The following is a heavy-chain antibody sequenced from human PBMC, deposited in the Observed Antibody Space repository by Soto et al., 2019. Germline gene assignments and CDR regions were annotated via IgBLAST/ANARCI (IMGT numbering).Heavy chain of an antibody. CDR2: IFSNDEK. Sequence: QVTVKESGPVLVKPTETLTLTCTVSGFSLSNAGLGVSWIRQPPGKALEWLAHIFSNDEKSYSTSLKSRLTISKDTSKSQVVLTMTNMDPVDTATYYCASTYSSSWYWFYTWGQGTLVTVSS. D-gene: IGHD2-2*01. J-gene: IGHJ5*02. CDR3: ASTYSSSWYWFYT. CDR1: GFSLSNAGLG. V-gene: IGHV2-26*04.